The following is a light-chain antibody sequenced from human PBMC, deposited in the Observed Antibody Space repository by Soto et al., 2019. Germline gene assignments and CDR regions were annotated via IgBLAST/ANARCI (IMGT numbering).Light chain of an antibody. J-gene: IGKJ2*01. CDR3: HQTYSIPHT. Sequence: DIVMTQSPLSLSVTPGEPASISCRSSQSLLHKNGYNYLQWYLQKPGQSPQLLIHLGSHRASGVPDRFSGSGSGTDFTLTISSLQSEDFATYHCHQTYSIPHTFGQGTKLEIK. CDR2: LGS. V-gene: IGKV2-28*01. CDR1: QSLLHKNGYNY.